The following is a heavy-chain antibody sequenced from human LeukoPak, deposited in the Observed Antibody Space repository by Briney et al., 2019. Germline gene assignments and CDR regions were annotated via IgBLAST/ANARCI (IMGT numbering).Heavy chain of an antibody. CDR1: GFTFSSYA. Sequence: GGSLRLSCAASGFTFSSYAMHWVRQAPGKGLEWVAVISYDGSNKYYADSVKGRFTISRDNSKNTLYLQMNSPRAEDTAVYYCRPTVFDYWGQGTLVTVSS. D-gene: IGHD4-11*01. CDR2: ISYDGSNK. J-gene: IGHJ4*02. CDR3: RPTVFDY. V-gene: IGHV3-30-3*01.